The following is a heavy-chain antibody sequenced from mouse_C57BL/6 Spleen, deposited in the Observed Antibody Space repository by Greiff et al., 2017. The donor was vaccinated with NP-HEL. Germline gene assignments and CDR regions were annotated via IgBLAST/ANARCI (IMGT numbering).Heavy chain of an antibody. CDR3: ARGEDGPFAY. D-gene: IGHD2-3*01. CDR2: IYPGDGDT. Sequence: QVQLQQSGPELVKPGASVKISCKASGYAFSSSWMNWVKQRPGKGLEWIGRIYPGDGDTNYNGKFKGKATLTADKSSSTAYMQLSSLTSEDSAVYFCARGEDGPFAYWGQGTLVTVSA. V-gene: IGHV1-82*01. J-gene: IGHJ3*01. CDR1: GYAFSSSW.